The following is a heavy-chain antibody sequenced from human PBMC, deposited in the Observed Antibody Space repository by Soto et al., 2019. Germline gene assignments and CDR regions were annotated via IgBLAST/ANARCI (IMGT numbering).Heavy chain of an antibody. CDR1: GFTVSSNY. CDR2: IYSGSRA. V-gene: IGHV3-53*01. CDR3: ANNVAAADVGDY. Sequence: GGSLRLSCAASGFTVSSNYMSWVRQAPGKGLEWVSVIYSGSRAYYADSMKGRFTISKDNSKNTLYLQMNSLRAEPTVVYYYANNVAAADVGDYWGQRTVVTVSS. D-gene: IGHD2-15*01. J-gene: IGHJ4*02.